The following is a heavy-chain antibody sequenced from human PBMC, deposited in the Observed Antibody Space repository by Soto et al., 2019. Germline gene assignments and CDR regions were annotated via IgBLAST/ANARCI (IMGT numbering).Heavy chain of an antibody. V-gene: IGHV4-30-2*01. J-gene: IGHJ4*02. CDR2: IYHSGST. Sequence: SETLSLTCAVSGGSISSGGYSWSWIRQPPGKGLEWIGYIYHSGSTYYNPSLKSRVTISVDRSKNQFSLKLSSVTAADTAVYYCARYIVVVTAAIKGGFDYWGQETLVTVYS. CDR1: GGSISSGGYS. D-gene: IGHD2-2*01. CDR3: ARYIVVVTAAIKGGFDY.